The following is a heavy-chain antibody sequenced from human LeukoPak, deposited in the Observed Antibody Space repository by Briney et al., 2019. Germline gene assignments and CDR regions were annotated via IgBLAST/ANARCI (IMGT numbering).Heavy chain of an antibody. V-gene: IGHV4-30-4*07. CDR1: GSSISSGGYS. CDR3: ARGGALGYCSGGSCYDFDY. J-gene: IGHJ4*02. CDR2: IYNSGST. D-gene: IGHD2-15*01. Sequence: PSETLSLTCAVSGSSISSGGYSWNWIRQPPGKGLEWIGYIYNSGSTSYNPSLKSRVSLSGDTSKNQFSLKLSSVTAADTAVYYCARGGALGYCSGGSCYDFDYWGQGALVTV.